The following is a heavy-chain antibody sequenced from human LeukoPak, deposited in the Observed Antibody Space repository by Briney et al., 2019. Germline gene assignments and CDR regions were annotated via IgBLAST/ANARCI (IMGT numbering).Heavy chain of an antibody. CDR3: ARGSAGYYDSSGYGPFYYYFGMDV. D-gene: IGHD3-22*01. CDR2: IYSSGST. CDR1: GGSISSYS. Sequence: PSETLSLTCTVSGGSISSYSWGWIRQPPGKGLEWIGYIYSSGSTNYSPSLKSRATISLDTSKNQFSLKLSSVTAAGTAVYYCARGSAGYYDSSGYGPFYYYFGMDVWGQGTTVTVS. J-gene: IGHJ6*01. V-gene: IGHV4-59*12.